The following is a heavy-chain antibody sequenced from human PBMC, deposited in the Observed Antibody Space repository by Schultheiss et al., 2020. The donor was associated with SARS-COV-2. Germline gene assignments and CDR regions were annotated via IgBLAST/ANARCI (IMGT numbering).Heavy chain of an antibody. CDR2: IYFRGTT. CDR3: VGFNCSSTSCYSYFDY. CDR1: GGSISSSSYY. Sequence: SETLSLTCTVSGGSISSSSYYWGWIRQPPGKGLEWIGSIYFRGTTYYNPSLKSRVTISVDTSKNQFSLKLSSVTAADTAVYYCVGFNCSSTSCYSYFDYWGQGTLVTVSS. V-gene: IGHV4-39*01. J-gene: IGHJ4*02. D-gene: IGHD2-2*01.